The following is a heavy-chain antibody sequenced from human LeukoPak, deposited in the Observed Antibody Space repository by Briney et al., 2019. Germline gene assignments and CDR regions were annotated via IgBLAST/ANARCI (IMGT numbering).Heavy chain of an antibody. J-gene: IGHJ6*03. Sequence: GASVKVSCKASGYTFTGYYMHWVRQAPGQGLEWMGWINPNSGGTNYAQKFQGRVTMTRDTSISTAYMELSRLRSDDTAVYYCARVTDGSSWYEDYYYYYMDVWGKGTTVTVSS. CDR2: INPNSGGT. CDR3: ARVTDGSSWYEDYYYYYMDV. CDR1: GYTFTGYY. D-gene: IGHD6-13*01. V-gene: IGHV1-2*02.